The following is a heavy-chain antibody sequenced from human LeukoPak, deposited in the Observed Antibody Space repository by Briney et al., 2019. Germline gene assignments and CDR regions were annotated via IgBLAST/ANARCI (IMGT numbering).Heavy chain of an antibody. D-gene: IGHD6-19*01. J-gene: IGHJ3*02. V-gene: IGHV1-69*13. CDR1: GGTFSSYA. CDR3: AKDRYSSGWYDAFDI. CDR2: IIPIFGTA. Sequence: SVKVSCKASGGTFSSYAISWVRQAPGQGLEWMGGIIPIFGTANYAQKFQGRVTITADESTSTAYMELSSLRSEDTAVYYCAKDRYSSGWYDAFDIWGQGTMVTVSS.